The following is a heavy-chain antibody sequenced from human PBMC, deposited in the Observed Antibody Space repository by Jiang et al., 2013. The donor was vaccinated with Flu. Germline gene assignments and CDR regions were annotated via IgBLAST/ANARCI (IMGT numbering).Heavy chain of an antibody. V-gene: IGHV3-7*01. CDR1: GFTFSNYW. CDR3: ARRYFDY. J-gene: IGHJ4*02. Sequence: SCAASGFTFSNYWMHWVRQAPGKGLEWVANIKQDGSEIYYVDSVKGRFTISRDNAKNSLYLQMNSLRAEDTAVYYCARRYFDYWGQGTLVTVSS. CDR2: IKQDGSEI.